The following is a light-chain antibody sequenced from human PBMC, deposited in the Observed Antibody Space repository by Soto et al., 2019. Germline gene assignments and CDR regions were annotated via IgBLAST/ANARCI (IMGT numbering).Light chain of an antibody. CDR1: PSISDY. CDR2: GAS. J-gene: IGKJ3*01. Sequence: DIQMTQSPSSLSASVGDRVAITCRSSPSISDYLNWYQQKPGKALKLVIYGASNLQSGVPPRFSGSGSGSEFTLTISSLQPDDFAIYFCQQSYSLPLTFGPGTKVDI. V-gene: IGKV1-39*01. CDR3: QQSYSLPLT.